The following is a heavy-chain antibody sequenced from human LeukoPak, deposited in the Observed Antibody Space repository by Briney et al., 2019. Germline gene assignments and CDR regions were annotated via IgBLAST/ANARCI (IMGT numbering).Heavy chain of an antibody. J-gene: IGHJ4*02. Sequence: GGSLRISCAASGFTFSSYEMNWVRQAPGKGLEWVSYISSSGSTIYYADSVKGRFTIARENAKNSLYLQMNSLRAEDTAVYYCARDLVTQIIDYWGQGTLVTVSS. V-gene: IGHV3-48*03. D-gene: IGHD3-9*01. CDR3: ARDLVTQIIDY. CDR1: GFTFSSYE. CDR2: ISSSGSTI.